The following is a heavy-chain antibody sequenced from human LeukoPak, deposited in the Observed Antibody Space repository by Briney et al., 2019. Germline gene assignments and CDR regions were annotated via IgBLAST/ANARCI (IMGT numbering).Heavy chain of an antibody. J-gene: IGHJ4*02. Sequence: PGGSLRLSCAASGFTFSDYYMSWIRQAPGKGLEWVSYISSSGSTIYYADSVKGRFTISRDNAKNSLYLQMSSLRAEDTAVYYCAKKVLDYYDSSGYYYDDYWGQGTLVTVSS. CDR2: ISSSGSTI. CDR1: GFTFSDYY. D-gene: IGHD3-22*01. V-gene: IGHV3-11*01. CDR3: AKKVLDYYDSSGYYYDDY.